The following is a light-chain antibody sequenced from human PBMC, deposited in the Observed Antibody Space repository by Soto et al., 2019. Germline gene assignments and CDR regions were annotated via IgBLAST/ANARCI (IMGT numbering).Light chain of an antibody. CDR1: QSVSSNY. V-gene: IGKV3-20*01. CDR3: QQYGSSPCT. J-gene: IGKJ2*02. CDR2: GAS. Sequence: EIVLTQSPGILSLSPGERATLSCGASQSVSSNYLAWYQQKPGQAPRLLITGASSRATGIPDRFSGSGSGTDCTLTISRLEPEDFAVYYCQQYGSSPCTFGQGTTLEIK.